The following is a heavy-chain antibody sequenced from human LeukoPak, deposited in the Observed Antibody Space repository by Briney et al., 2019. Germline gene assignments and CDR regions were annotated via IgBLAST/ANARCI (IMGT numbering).Heavy chain of an antibody. CDR3: ARPVGTVAAQYDAFDI. V-gene: IGHV5-51*01. CDR2: IYPGDSDT. D-gene: IGHD6-19*01. CDR1: GYSFTSYW. J-gene: IGHJ3*02. Sequence: GESLKISCKGSGYSFTSYWIGWVRQMPGKGLEWMGIIYPGDSDTRYSPSFQGQVTISADKSISTAYLQWSSLKASDTAMYYCARPVGTVAAQYDAFDIWGQETMVTVSS.